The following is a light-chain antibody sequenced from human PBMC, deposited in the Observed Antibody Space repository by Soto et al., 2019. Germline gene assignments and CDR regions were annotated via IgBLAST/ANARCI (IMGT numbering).Light chain of an antibody. CDR2: DGS. Sequence: VLTQAASGSGSDGQGITISCNGTSSDIGACNYVSWYQHDPGKAPKFIIYDGSNRPSGVSDRFSGSKSGNTASLTISRLQAEDEADYYCNSYTSSSPYVFGTVTKLTVL. V-gene: IGLV2-14*03. J-gene: IGLJ1*01. CDR3: NSYTSSSPYV. CDR1: SSDIGACNY.